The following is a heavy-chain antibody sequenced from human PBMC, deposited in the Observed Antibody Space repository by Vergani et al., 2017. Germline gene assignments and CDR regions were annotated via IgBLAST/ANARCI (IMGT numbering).Heavy chain of an antibody. D-gene: IGHD2-2*01. CDR2: VSTGTKSQ. Sequence: EVQLVESGGGLVQPGGSLTLSCAASGFTFSGSAMNWVRQAPGKGLEWVSFVSTGTKSQSYAESVKGRFTISRDSAKNSLYLQMDSLRAEDTAVYYCAREYSSTSGRAFDFWGQGTKVTVSS. V-gene: IGHV3-48*01. CDR1: GFTFSGSA. J-gene: IGHJ3*01. CDR3: AREYSSTSGRAFDF.